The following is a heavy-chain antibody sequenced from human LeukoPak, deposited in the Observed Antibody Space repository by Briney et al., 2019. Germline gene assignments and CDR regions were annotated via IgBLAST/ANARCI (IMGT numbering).Heavy chain of an antibody. CDR1: GFTFSSYA. V-gene: IGHV3-23*01. CDR3: AKALVSDYYDSSGYYQFDY. Sequence: GGSLRLSCAASGFTFSSYAMSWVRQAPGKGLEWVSAISGSGGSTYYADSVKGRFTISRDNSKNTLCLQMNSLRAEDTAVYYCAKALVSDYYDSSGYYQFDYWGQGTLVTVSS. J-gene: IGHJ4*02. D-gene: IGHD3-22*01. CDR2: ISGSGGST.